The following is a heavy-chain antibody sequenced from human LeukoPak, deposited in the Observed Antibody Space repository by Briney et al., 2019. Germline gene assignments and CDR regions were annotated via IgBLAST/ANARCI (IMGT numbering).Heavy chain of an antibody. CDR3: ARRRDLYSGSYYPFDY. Sequence: GESLKISCKGSGYSFTSYWIGWVRQMPGKGLKWMGIIYPGDSDARYSPSFQGQVTISADKSISTAYLQWSSLRASDTAMYYCARRRDLYSGSYYPFDYWGQGTLVTVSS. CDR2: IYPGDSDA. D-gene: IGHD1-26*01. J-gene: IGHJ4*02. CDR1: GYSFTSYW. V-gene: IGHV5-51*01.